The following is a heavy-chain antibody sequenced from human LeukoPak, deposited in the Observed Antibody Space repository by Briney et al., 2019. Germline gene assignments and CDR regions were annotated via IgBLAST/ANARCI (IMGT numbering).Heavy chain of an antibody. J-gene: IGHJ4*02. CDR2: IHHTGRT. CDR3: ARNGYYSSDY. Sequence: PSETLSLTCVVSGGPITNDNWWNWVRQPPGKGLEWIGEIHHTGRTSYNPSLKSRVTISVDKSKNEFSLKVTSVTAADTAAYYCARNGYYSSDYWGQGTLVTVSS. D-gene: IGHD4-17*01. V-gene: IGHV4-4*02. CDR1: GGPITNDNW.